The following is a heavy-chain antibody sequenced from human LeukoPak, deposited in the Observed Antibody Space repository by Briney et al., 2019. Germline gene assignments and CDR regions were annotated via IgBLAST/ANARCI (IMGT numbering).Heavy chain of an antibody. Sequence: EASVKVSCKASGYTFTSYDINWVRQATGQGLEWMGWMNPNSGNTGYAQKFQGRVTMTRNTSISTAYMELSSLRSEDTAVYYCARASWRSIVVVPAAMGRDYYYYGMDVWGQGTTVTVSS. J-gene: IGHJ6*02. V-gene: IGHV1-8*01. CDR3: ARASWRSIVVVPAAMGRDYYYYGMDV. CDR2: MNPNSGNT. D-gene: IGHD2-2*01. CDR1: GYTFTSYD.